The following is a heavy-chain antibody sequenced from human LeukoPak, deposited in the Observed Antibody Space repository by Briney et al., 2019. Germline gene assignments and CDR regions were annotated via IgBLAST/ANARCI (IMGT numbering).Heavy chain of an antibody. J-gene: IGHJ4*02. CDR3: ASCLFDYYYFDQ. V-gene: IGHV4-4*02. D-gene: IGHD3-10*01. CDR1: GDSITSHNW. Sequence: SETLSLTCAVSGDSITSHNWWSWVRQSPGKGLEWSGEIYHSGTTNHSPSLKSRVTISVDKSKNQLSLRLTSVTAADTAVYFCASCLFDYYYFDQWGQGALVTVSS. CDR2: IYHSGTT.